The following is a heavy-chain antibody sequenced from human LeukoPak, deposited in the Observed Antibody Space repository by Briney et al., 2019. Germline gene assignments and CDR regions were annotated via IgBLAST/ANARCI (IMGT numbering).Heavy chain of an antibody. CDR1: GFVFSDYA. J-gene: IGHJ6*02. Sequence: GGSLRLSCAASGFVFSDYAMTWVRQAPGKGLEWISAVSDSGSTTYYIDSVKGRFTISRDNSKNTLYLQMNSLRAEDTAVYYCGKGQYYYVMDVWGQGTTVTVSS. V-gene: IGHV3-23*01. D-gene: IGHD4-11*01. CDR2: VSDSGSTT. CDR3: GKGQYYYVMDV.